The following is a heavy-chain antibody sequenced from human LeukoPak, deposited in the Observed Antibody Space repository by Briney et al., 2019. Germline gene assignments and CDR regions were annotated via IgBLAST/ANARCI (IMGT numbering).Heavy chain of an antibody. Sequence: SVKVSCKASGATLSSYAIGGVQQPPEKGLDWRGGIIPIFGTANYAQKFQGRVTITADESTSTAYMELSSLRSEDTAVYYCARNPIELRGYSYGYFDYWGQGTLVTVSS. J-gene: IGHJ4*02. CDR2: IIPIFGTA. V-gene: IGHV1-69*01. CDR1: GATLSSYA. D-gene: IGHD5-18*01. CDR3: ARNPIELRGYSYGYFDY.